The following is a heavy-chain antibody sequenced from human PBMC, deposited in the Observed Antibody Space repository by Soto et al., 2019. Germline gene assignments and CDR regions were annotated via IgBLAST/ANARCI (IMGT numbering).Heavy chain of an antibody. V-gene: IGHV3-21*04. D-gene: IGHD2-21*01. CDR3: ARSLSAIPGES. Sequence: GGSLRLSCAASGFTFSTYSMNWVRQAPGKGLEWVSAISSSSIFIHYAEPVKGRFTISRDNAENSLYLQMTSLRAEDTAVYHCARSLSAIPGESWGQGTLVTVSS. CDR2: ISSSSIFI. J-gene: IGHJ5*02. CDR1: GFTFSTYS.